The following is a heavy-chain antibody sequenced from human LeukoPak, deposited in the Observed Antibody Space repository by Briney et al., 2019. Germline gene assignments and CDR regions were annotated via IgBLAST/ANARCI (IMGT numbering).Heavy chain of an antibody. V-gene: IGHV3-21*01. CDR3: AKDRYYGSGSYITEAPFDP. J-gene: IGHJ5*02. D-gene: IGHD3-10*01. CDR2: ISSSSSYI. CDR1: GFTFSSYS. Sequence: GGSLRLSCAASGFTFSSYSMNWVRQAPGKGLEWVSSISSSSSYIYYADSVKGRFTISRDNSKNTLYLQMNSLRAEDTAVFYCAKDRYYGSGSYITEAPFDPWGQGTLVTVSS.